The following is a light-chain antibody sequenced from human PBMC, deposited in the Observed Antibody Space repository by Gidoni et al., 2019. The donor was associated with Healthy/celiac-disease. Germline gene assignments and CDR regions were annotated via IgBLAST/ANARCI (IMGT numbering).Light chain of an antibody. CDR2: DKN. Sequence: SSELPQDPAVIVAFGPTFRITCQGDSLRSYYASWYQQEPGQATVLVIYDKNNRPAGIPDRFSGSSSGNTASLTITGAQPEDEADYYCNSRDSSGNFVVFGGGTKLTVL. CDR1: SLRSYY. V-gene: IGLV3-19*01. J-gene: IGLJ2*01. CDR3: NSRDSSGNFVV.